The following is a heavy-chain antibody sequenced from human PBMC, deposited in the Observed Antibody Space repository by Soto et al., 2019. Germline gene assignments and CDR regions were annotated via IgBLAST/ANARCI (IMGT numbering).Heavy chain of an antibody. CDR1: GFSVSNNY. CDR2: IYCGGST. CDR3: ARDGLRGHSSGRYDAFDL. Sequence: EVQLVESGGGLSQPGGSLRLSCAGSGFSVSNNYMSWVRQAPGKGLEWVSVIYCGGSTDYADSVKGRFTISRDNSKNTLYLQMNSLRVEDTAVYYCARDGLRGHSSGRYDAFDLWGQGTMVTVSS. J-gene: IGHJ3*01. D-gene: IGHD5-18*01. V-gene: IGHV3-53*01.